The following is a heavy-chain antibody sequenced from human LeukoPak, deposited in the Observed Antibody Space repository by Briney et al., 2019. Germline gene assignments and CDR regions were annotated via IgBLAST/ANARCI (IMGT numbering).Heavy chain of an antibody. CDR1: GYTFTGYY. CDR3: ARESTVTHLRDYYYMDV. Sequence: ASVKVSCKASGYTFTGYYMHWVRQAPGQGLEWMGRINPNSGGTNYAQKFQGRVTMTRDTSISTAYMELRSLRSDDTAVYYCARESTVTHLRDYYYMDVWGKGTTVTVSS. D-gene: IGHD4-17*01. CDR2: INPNSGGT. J-gene: IGHJ6*03. V-gene: IGHV1-2*06.